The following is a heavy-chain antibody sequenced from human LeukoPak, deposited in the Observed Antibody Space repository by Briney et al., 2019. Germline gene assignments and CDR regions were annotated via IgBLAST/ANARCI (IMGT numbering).Heavy chain of an antibody. V-gene: IGHV3-15*01. Sequence: GGSLRLSCAASGFTFSNAWMSWVRQAPGKGLEWVGRIKSKTDGGTTDYAAPVKGRFTISRDDSKNTLYLQMNSLKTEDTAVYYCTTPSDYGGCADAFDIWGQGTMVTVSS. D-gene: IGHD4-23*01. J-gene: IGHJ3*02. CDR1: GFTFSNAW. CDR3: TTPSDYGGCADAFDI. CDR2: IKSKTDGGTT.